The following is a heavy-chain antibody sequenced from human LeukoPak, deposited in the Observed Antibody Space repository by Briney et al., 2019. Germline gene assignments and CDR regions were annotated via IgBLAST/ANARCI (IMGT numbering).Heavy chain of an antibody. Sequence: GASVKVSCKASGYTFTGYYMHWVRQAPGQGLEWMGWINPKSGGTNFAQKFQGRVTMTRDTSISTAYMDLSRLTSDDTAVYYCAAHDYGDSDYWGQGTLVTVSS. D-gene: IGHD4-17*01. CDR2: INPKSGGT. V-gene: IGHV1-2*02. J-gene: IGHJ4*02. CDR1: GYTFTGYY. CDR3: AAHDYGDSDY.